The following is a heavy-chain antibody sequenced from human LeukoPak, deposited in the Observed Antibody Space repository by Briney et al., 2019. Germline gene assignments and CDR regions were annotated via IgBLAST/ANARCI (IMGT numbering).Heavy chain of an antibody. CDR3: ARDSSGYVLYDAFDI. V-gene: IGHV3-21*01. CDR2: ISSSSSYI. CDR1: GFTFSDYT. Sequence: GGSLRLSCAASGFTFSDYTMKWVRQAPGKGLECVSFISSSSSYIYYAESVKGRFTISRDNAKNSLYLQMNSLRAEDTAVYYCARDSSGYVLYDAFDIWGQGTMVTVSS. J-gene: IGHJ3*02. D-gene: IGHD3-22*01.